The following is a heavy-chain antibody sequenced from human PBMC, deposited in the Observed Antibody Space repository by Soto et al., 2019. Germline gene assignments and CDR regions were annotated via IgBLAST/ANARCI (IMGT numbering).Heavy chain of an antibody. V-gene: IGHV3-48*02. CDR3: AREYDILTGYYNVGWFDP. CDR1: GFTFSSYS. J-gene: IGHJ5*02. Sequence: EVQLVESGGGLVQPGGSLRLSCAASGFTFSSYSVNWVRQAPGKGLEWVSHISSSSSSIYYADSVRGRFTISRDNAKNSLYLQMNSLRDEDTAVYYCAREYDILTGYYNVGWFDPWGQGTLVTVSS. CDR2: ISSSSSSI. D-gene: IGHD3-9*01.